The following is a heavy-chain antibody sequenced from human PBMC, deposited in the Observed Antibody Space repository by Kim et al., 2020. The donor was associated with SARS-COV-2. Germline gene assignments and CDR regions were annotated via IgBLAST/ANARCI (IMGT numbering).Heavy chain of an antibody. CDR3: ARVTYGSASHYYFYF. CDR1: RFTFSDYY. V-gene: IGHV3-11*05. Sequence: GGSLRLSCAASRFTFSDYYMSWIRQAPGKGLEWVSYISGVNDYTRYADSVKGRFTISRDNAKNSLYLQMDSQRAEDTALYYCARVTYGSASHYYFYFWG. D-gene: IGHD3-10*01. J-gene: IGHJ4*01. CDR2: ISGVNDYT.